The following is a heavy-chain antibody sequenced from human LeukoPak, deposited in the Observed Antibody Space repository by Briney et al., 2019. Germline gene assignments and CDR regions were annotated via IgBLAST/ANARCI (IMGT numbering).Heavy chain of an antibody. CDR1: GFTFDDYG. V-gene: IGHV3-20*04. J-gene: IGHJ4*02. CDR2: INWNGGST. CDR3: ARGEGLVADY. Sequence: GGSLRLSCAASGFTFDDYGMSWVRQAPGKGLEWVSGINWNGGSTGYADSVKGRFNISRDNAKNSLYLQMNSLRAEDTAVYCCARGEGLVADYWGQGTLVTVSS. D-gene: IGHD5-12*01.